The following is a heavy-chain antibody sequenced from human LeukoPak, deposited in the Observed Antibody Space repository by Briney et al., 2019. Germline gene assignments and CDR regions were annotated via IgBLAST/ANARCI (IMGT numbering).Heavy chain of an antibody. V-gene: IGHV3-23*01. CDR2: ITKSGDQT. Sequence: SGGSLRLSCIPSGITFSNSAQSWVRQAPGEGLEWISTITKSGDQTYYADSVRGLFTISRDNSKNTLYLQMNSLRAEDTAVYHCVKSAGKDVYRDVFAIWGQWTVVTVSS. CDR3: VKSAGKDVYRDVFAI. CDR1: GITFSNSA. J-gene: IGHJ3*02. D-gene: IGHD5-24*01.